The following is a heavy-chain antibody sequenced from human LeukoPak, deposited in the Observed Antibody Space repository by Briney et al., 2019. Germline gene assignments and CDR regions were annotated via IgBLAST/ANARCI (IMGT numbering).Heavy chain of an antibody. CDR2: IIPIFGTA. D-gene: IGHD5-24*01. V-gene: IGHV1-69*06. CDR3: ARGRDGYNLDY. CDR1: GGTFSSYA. Sequence: SVNVSCKASGGTFSSYAISWVRQAPGQGLEWMGGIIPIFGTANYAQKFQGRVTITADKSTSTAYMELSSLRSEDTAVYYCARGRDGYNLDYWGQGTLVTVSS. J-gene: IGHJ4*02.